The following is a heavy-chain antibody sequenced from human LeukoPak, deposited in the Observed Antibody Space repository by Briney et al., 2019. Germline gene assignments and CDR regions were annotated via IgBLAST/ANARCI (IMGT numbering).Heavy chain of an antibody. D-gene: IGHD4-23*01. CDR3: ARDYGGNSDGGFPKVYYYMDV. CDR2: ISAYNGNT. Sequence: ASVKVSCKASGYTFTSYGISWVRQAPGQGLEWMGWISAYNGNTNYAQKLQGRVTMTRDTSISTAYMELSRLRSDDTAVYYCARDYGGNSDGGFPKVYYYMDVWGKGTTVTVSS. V-gene: IGHV1-18*01. CDR1: GYTFTSYG. J-gene: IGHJ6*03.